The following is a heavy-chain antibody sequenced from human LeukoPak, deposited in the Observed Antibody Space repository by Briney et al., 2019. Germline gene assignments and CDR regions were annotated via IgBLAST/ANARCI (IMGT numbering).Heavy chain of an antibody. V-gene: IGHV4-34*01. Sequence: SETLSLTCAVYGGSFSGYYWSWIRQPPGKGLEWIGEIYHSGSTNYNPSLKSRVTISVDKSKNQFSLKLSSVTAADTAVYYCAREGPVAATNWFDPWGQGTLVTVSS. J-gene: IGHJ5*02. CDR3: AREGPVAATNWFDP. D-gene: IGHD2-15*01. CDR2: IYHSGST. CDR1: GGSFSGYY.